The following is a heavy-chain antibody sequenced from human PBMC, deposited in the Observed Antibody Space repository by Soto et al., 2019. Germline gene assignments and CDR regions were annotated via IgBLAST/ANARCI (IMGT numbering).Heavy chain of an antibody. J-gene: IGHJ4*02. V-gene: IGHV4-59*01. D-gene: IGHD3-22*01. CDR1: GGSISSYY. Sequence: TVSGGSISSYYWSWIRQPPGKGLEWIGYIYYSGSTNYNPSLKSRVTISVDTSKNQFSLKLSSVTAADTAVYYCARALHYYDSSGPGALWGQGTLVTVSS. CDR3: ARALHYYDSSGPGAL. CDR2: IYYSGST.